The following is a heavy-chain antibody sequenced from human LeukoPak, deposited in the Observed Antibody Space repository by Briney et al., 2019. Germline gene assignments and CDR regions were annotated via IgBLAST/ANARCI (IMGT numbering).Heavy chain of an antibody. CDR1: GYSISSGYY. Sequence: SETLSLTCTVSGYSISSGYYWGWIRQPPGKGLDWIGYIYHSGSTNYNPSLKSRFTISLDTSKNQFSLKLSSVTAADTAVYYRARTYYYGSGRYFDYWGQGTLVSVSS. J-gene: IGHJ4*02. V-gene: IGHV4-38-2*02. CDR3: ARTYYYGSGRYFDY. CDR2: IYHSGST. D-gene: IGHD3-10*01.